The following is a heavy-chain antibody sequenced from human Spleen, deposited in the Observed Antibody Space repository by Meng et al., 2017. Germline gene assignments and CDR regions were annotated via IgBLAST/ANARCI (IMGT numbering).Heavy chain of an antibody. CDR2: MSGSGDSV. CDR1: GFSFANYA. Sequence: GGSLRLSCAGSGFSFANYAMTWVRQAPGKGLEWVSVMSGSGDSVLYGDSVTGRFTISRDNSKNTLYLQMNSLRAEETAVYYCARIEMATTYLDYWGQGTLVTVSS. V-gene: IGHV3-23*02. J-gene: IGHJ4*02. D-gene: IGHD5-24*01. CDR3: ARIEMATTYLDY.